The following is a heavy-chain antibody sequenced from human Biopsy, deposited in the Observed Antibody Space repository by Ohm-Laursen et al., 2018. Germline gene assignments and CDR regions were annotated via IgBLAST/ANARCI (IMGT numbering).Heavy chain of an antibody. D-gene: IGHD3-3*01. CDR2: VYYSGST. CDR1: GGSISSRNHY. J-gene: IGHJ4*02. Sequence: TLSLTCSVSGGSISSRNHYWGWLRQPPGKGLEWIGHVYYSGSTFYNSSLESRVTVSVDTSKNQFHLRLTSMSASDTAVYYCARHSLDDFWSGAHYYFDYWGLGTLDTVSS. CDR3: ARHSLDDFWSGAHYYFDY. V-gene: IGHV4-39*01.